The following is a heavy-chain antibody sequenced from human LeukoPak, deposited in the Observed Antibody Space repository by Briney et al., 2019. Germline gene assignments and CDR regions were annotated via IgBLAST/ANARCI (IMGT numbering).Heavy chain of an antibody. Sequence: SQTLSLTCTVSGGSISSGDYYWSWIRQPPGKGLGWIGYIYYSGSTYYNPSLKSRVTISVDTSKNQFSLKLSSVTAADTAVYYCARCLLPYDFYYFDYWGQGTLVTVSS. CDR2: IYYSGST. D-gene: IGHD3-3*01. J-gene: IGHJ4*02. V-gene: IGHV4-30-4*01. CDR1: GGSISSGDYY. CDR3: ARCLLPYDFYYFDY.